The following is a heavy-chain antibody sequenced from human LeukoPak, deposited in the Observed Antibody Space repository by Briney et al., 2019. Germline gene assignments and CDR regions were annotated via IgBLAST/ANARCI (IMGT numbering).Heavy chain of an antibody. J-gene: IGHJ4*02. V-gene: IGHV4-39*01. CDR3: ATRVTNCGGDCYGMYYFDY. CDR1: GGSISRSSYY. Sequence: SETLSLTCTVSGGSISRSSYYWGWIRQPPGKGLEWIGSIYYSGSTYYNSSLESRVAISVDTSRTQFSLKLSSVTAADTAVYYCATRVTNCGGDCYGMYYFDYWGQGTLVTVSS. CDR2: IYYSGST. D-gene: IGHD2-21*01.